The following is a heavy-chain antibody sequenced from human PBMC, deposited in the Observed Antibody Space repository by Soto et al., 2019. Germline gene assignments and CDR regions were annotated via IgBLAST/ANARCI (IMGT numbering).Heavy chain of an antibody. CDR3: ARDAFSGVATTFDY. Sequence: EVQLEESGGGLVQPGGSLRLSCAASGFRLSDYSMNWARQVPGKGLEWISYISSSCDTIYYADSVRGRFTISRDNAKNSLYLQMDSLRDEDMAVYFCARDAFSGVATTFDYWGQGTLVAVSS. J-gene: IGHJ4*02. V-gene: IGHV3-48*02. CDR1: GFRLSDYS. D-gene: IGHD5-12*01. CDR2: ISSSCDTI.